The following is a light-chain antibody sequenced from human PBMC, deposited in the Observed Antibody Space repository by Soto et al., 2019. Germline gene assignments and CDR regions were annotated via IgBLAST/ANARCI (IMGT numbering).Light chain of an antibody. CDR2: AAS. CDR3: QQLNSYPRVT. J-gene: IGKJ3*01. V-gene: IGKV1-9*01. CDR1: QNIGSY. Sequence: DIQMTQSPSSLSTSVGDRVTITCRASQNIGSYLAWYQQKPGKAPKLLIYAASTLQSGVPSRFSGSGSGTEFTLTISSLQPEDFATYYCQQLNSYPRVTFGPGTKVDIK.